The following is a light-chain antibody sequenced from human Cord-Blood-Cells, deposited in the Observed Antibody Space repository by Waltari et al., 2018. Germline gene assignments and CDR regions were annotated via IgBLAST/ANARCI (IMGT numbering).Light chain of an antibody. V-gene: IGKV1-33*01. CDR3: QQYDNPT. J-gene: IGKJ4*01. CDR1: QDISNY. CDR2: DAS. Sequence: DIQMTQSPSPLSASVGDRVTITCQASQDISNYLNWYQQKPGKAPKLLIYDASNLETGVPSRFSGSGSGTDFTFTISSLQPEDIATYYCQQYDNPTFGGGTKVEIK.